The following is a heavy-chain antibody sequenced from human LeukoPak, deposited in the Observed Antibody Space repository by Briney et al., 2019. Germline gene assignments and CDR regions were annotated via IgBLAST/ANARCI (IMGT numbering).Heavy chain of an antibody. V-gene: IGHV3-7*03. CDR3: ARGESGYSYGSTPDLDY. CDR2: IKQDGSEK. CDR1: GFTFNTYA. D-gene: IGHD5-18*01. J-gene: IGHJ4*02. Sequence: PGRSLRLSCGASGFTFNTYAMHWVRQAPGKGLEWVANIKQDGSEKYYVDSVKGRFTISRDNAKNSLYLQMNSLRAEDTAVYYCARGESGYSYGSTPDLDYWGQGTLVTVSS.